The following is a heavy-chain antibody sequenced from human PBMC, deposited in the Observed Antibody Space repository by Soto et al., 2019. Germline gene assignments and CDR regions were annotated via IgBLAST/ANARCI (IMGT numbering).Heavy chain of an antibody. V-gene: IGHV3-53*01. CDR3: ASRSRGELYSFDY. CDR2: IYGGGGT. Sequence: EVQLVESGGGLIQPGGSLRLSCAASGFTVSGSYMSWVRQAPGKGLEWVAIIYGGGGTYYADSVKGRFTISRDNSKNTLYRQMNNLRAEDTAGYYCASRSRGELYSFDYWGQGTLVTVSS. CDR1: GFTVSGSY. J-gene: IGHJ4*02. D-gene: IGHD3-10*01.